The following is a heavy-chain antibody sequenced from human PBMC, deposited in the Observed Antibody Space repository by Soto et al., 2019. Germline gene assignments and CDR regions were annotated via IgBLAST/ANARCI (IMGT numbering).Heavy chain of an antibody. Sequence: EVQLLESGGGLVQPGGSLRLSCAASGFTFSSYAMSWVRQAPGKGLEWVSALSGSGGSTYYADSVKGRFTISRDNSKNTLYLQMNSLRAEDTAVYYCATWEGAAISSYYYYGMDVWGQGTTVTVSS. J-gene: IGHJ6*02. CDR1: GFTFSSYA. D-gene: IGHD1-26*01. CDR3: ATWEGAAISSYYYYGMDV. V-gene: IGHV3-23*01. CDR2: LSGSGGST.